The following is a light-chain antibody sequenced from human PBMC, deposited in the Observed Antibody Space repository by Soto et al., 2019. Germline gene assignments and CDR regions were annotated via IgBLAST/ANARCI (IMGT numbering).Light chain of an antibody. V-gene: IGKV3-20*01. Sequence: EIVLTQSPGTLSLSPGEIATLSCRASQSVSSSYFAGYQQKLGQPPRLLIYGASSRATGIPDRFSGSGSGTDFTLTINRLEPEDFAVYYCPQYGSSPPWTFGQGTKVEIK. CDR3: PQYGSSPPWT. J-gene: IGKJ1*01. CDR2: GAS. CDR1: QSVSSSY.